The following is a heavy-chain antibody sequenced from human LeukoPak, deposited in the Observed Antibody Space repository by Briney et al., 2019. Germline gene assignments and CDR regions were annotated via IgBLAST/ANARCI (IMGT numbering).Heavy chain of an antibody. J-gene: IGHJ3*02. D-gene: IGHD3-22*01. CDR3: ARRVRNYYDSSGYAFDI. Sequence: SETLSLTCAVYGGSFSGYYWSWIRQPPGKGLEWIGSIYYSGSTYYNPSLKSRVTISVDTSKNQFSLKLSSVTASDTAVYYCARRVRNYYDSSGYAFDIWGQGTMATVSS. CDR1: GGSFSGYY. CDR2: IYYSGST. V-gene: IGHV4-34*01.